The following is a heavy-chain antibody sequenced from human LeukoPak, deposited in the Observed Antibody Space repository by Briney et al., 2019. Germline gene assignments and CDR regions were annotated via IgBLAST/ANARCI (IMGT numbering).Heavy chain of an antibody. CDR3: ARGGSLGVVGAFDI. D-gene: IGHD2-15*01. Sequence: SETLSLTCTVSGGSISSYYWSWIRQPAGKGLEWIGRIYTSGSTNYNPSLKSRVTMSVDTSKNQFSLKLSSVTAADTAVYYCARGGSLGVVGAFDIWGQGTMVTVSS. J-gene: IGHJ3*02. V-gene: IGHV4-4*07. CDR1: GGSISSYY. CDR2: IYTSGST.